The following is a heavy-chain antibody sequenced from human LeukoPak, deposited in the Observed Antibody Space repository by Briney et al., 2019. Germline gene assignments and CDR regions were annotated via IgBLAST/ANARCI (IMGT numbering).Heavy chain of an antibody. CDR2: ISSSSSYI. D-gene: IGHD3-22*01. J-gene: IGHJ3*02. CDR3: AYDSSGYYYKDAFDI. V-gene: IGHV3-21*01. CDR1: GFTFSSYS. Sequence: GGSLRLSCAASGFTFSSYSMNWVRQAPGKGLEWVSSISSSSSYIYYADSVKGRFTISRDNSKNTLYLQMNSLRAEDTAVYYCAYDSSGYYYKDAFDIWGQGTMVTVSS.